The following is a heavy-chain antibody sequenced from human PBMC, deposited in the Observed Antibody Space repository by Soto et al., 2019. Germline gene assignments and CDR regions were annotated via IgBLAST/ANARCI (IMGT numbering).Heavy chain of an antibody. J-gene: IGHJ4*02. Sequence: QLQLQESGPGLVKPSETLSLTCTVSGGSISRSSYYWGWIRQPPGKGLEWIGSIYYSGSTHYNPSLKSRVTISVDMSKNQFSLKLSSVTAADTAVYYCATLWFGAADYWGQGTLVTVSS. CDR2: IYYSGST. D-gene: IGHD3-10*01. CDR3: ATLWFGAADY. V-gene: IGHV4-39*01. CDR1: GGSISRSSYY.